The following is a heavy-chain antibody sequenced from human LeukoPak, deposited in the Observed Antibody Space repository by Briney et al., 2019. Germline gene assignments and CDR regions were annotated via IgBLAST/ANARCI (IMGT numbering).Heavy chain of an antibody. Sequence: ASVTVSCKASGYTFTSYGISWVRQAPGQGLEGMGWISAYNGNTNYAQKLQGRVTMTTHTSTSTAYMELRSLRSDDTAVYYCARARCSSTSCYVGEDWFDPWGQGTLVTVSS. V-gene: IGHV1-18*01. J-gene: IGHJ5*02. D-gene: IGHD2-2*01. CDR3: ARARCSSTSCYVGEDWFDP. CDR2: ISAYNGNT. CDR1: GYTFTSYG.